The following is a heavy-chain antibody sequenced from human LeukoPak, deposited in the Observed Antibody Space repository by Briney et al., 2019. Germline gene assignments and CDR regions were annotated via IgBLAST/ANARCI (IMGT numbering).Heavy chain of an antibody. J-gene: IGHJ6*02. D-gene: IGHD3-22*01. Sequence: GGSLRLSCAASGFTFSIYAMSWVRQAPGKGLEWVSGITGGRSTYYADSVKGRFTISRDNVKNVLYLQMNSLRPEDTALYYCAKDLSSAITSALVLDVWGQGTTVIVS. CDR2: ITGGRST. V-gene: IGHV3-23*01. CDR3: AKDLSSAITSALVLDV. CDR1: GFTFSIYA.